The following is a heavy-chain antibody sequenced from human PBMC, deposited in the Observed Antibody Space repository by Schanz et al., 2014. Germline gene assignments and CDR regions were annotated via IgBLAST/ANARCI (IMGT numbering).Heavy chain of an antibody. CDR1: GFSFSSYS. D-gene: IGHD1-1*01. CDR3: ARGTDWNLHY. Sequence: EADLVESGGGLIQRGESLRLSCSASGFSFSSYSMNWVRQAPGKGLEWVSYISSSGTTIYYADSVKGRFTVSRDSGQNSLYLQMNSLRAGDTAVYYCARGTDWNLHYWGQGALVTVSS. J-gene: IGHJ4*02. V-gene: IGHV3-48*01. CDR2: ISSSGTTI.